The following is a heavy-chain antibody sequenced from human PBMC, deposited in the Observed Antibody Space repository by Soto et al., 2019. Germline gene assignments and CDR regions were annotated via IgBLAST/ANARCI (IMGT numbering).Heavy chain of an antibody. V-gene: IGHV3-13*01. Sequence: EVQLVASGGGLVQPGGSLRLSCAASGFTFSTCDMHWVRQGTGKGLEWVSSIGTTDDTYYSGSVKGRFTISREDAKDSLYLQMNNLRAEDAAVYYWVRDRDDDKYAGQSDFFDLWGRGTLVTVAS. CDR2: IGTTDDT. D-gene: IGHD2-2*01. CDR3: VRDRDDDKYAGQSDFFDL. J-gene: IGHJ2*01. CDR1: GFTFSTCD.